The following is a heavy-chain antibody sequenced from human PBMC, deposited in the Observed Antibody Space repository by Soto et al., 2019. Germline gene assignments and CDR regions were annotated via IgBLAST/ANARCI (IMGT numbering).Heavy chain of an antibody. CDR3: ATSFGSGSRAFDY. J-gene: IGHJ4*02. CDR1: GDTFYFYT. Sequence: QVQLVQSGAEVKKPGSSVKVSCKASGDTFYFYTINWVRQAPGLGLEWMGRFNPILSFSNSALKFQGRVTLTADKSTSTAYMGLSSLRSEDTAIYYCATSFGSGSRAFDYWGQGALVTVSS. CDR2: FNPILSFS. V-gene: IGHV1-69*02. D-gene: IGHD3-10*01.